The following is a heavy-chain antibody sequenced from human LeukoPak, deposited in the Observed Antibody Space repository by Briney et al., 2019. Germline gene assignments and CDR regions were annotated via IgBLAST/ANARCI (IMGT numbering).Heavy chain of an antibody. V-gene: IGHV1-46*02. D-gene: IGHD6-13*01. Sequence: GASVKVSCKASGYTLNSYYMHWVRQAPGQGLEWMGIINPSGGAPSFAQKFQGRVTMTRDTSTSTVYMELSSLRSEDTAVYYCARGAGSSWYDYWGQGTLLTVSS. CDR3: ARGAGSSWYDY. CDR2: INPSGGAP. CDR1: GYTLNSYY. J-gene: IGHJ4*02.